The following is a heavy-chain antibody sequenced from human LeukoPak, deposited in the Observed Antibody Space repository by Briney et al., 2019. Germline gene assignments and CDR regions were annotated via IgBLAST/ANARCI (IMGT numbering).Heavy chain of an antibody. CDR3: RMVTTGDY. CDR2: INLRSGGT. CDR1: GYTFTDYY. V-gene: IGHV1-2*02. Sequence: ASVKVSCKTSGYTFTDYYMHWVRQAPGQGLEWMGWINLRSGGTNYAQKFQGRVTVTRDTSISTVYMELSRLRSDDTAVYYCRMVTTGDYWGQGTLVTVSS. D-gene: IGHD4-23*01. J-gene: IGHJ4*02.